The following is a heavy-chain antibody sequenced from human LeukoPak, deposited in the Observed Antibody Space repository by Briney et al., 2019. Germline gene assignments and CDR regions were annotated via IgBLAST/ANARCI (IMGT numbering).Heavy chain of an antibody. CDR2: ISGDGGST. CDR3: AKVSYSSSPYFDY. Sequence: GGSLRLSCAASGFTFDDYAMHWVRQAPGKGLEWVSLISGDGGSTYYADSVKGRFTISRDNSKNTLCLQMNGLRAEDTAVYYCAKVSYSSSPYFDYWGQGTLVTVSS. CDR1: GFTFDDYA. V-gene: IGHV3-43*02. D-gene: IGHD6-6*01. J-gene: IGHJ4*02.